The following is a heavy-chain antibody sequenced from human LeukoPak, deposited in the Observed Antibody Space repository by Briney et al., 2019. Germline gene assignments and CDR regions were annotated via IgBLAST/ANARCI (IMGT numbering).Heavy chain of an antibody. J-gene: IGHJ4*02. D-gene: IGHD5-12*01. CDR3: ARVTSGYYTGFDY. CDR1: GGSISSDGYY. V-gene: IGHV4-31*03. Sequence: SQTLSLTCTVSGGSISSDGYYWSWIRQHPGKGLEWIGYIYYSGSTYYNPSLKSRVTISVDTSKNQFSLKLSSVTAADTAVYYCARVTSGYYTGFDYWGQGTLVTVSS. CDR2: IYYSGST.